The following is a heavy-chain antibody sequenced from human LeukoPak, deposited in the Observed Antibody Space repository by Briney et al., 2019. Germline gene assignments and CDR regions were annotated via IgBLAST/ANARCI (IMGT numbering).Heavy chain of an antibody. CDR2: IYHSGST. D-gene: IGHD6-13*01. CDR1: GGSISSGGYY. J-gene: IGHJ4*02. CDR3: ARDQGPEPGIAAAPFDY. Sequence: SETLSLTCTVSGGSISSGGYYWIWIRQPPGKGLEWIGYIYHSGSTYYNPSLKSRVTISVDRTKNQFSLKLSSVTAADTALYYCARDQGPEPGIAAAPFDYWGQGTLVTVSS. V-gene: IGHV4-30-2*01.